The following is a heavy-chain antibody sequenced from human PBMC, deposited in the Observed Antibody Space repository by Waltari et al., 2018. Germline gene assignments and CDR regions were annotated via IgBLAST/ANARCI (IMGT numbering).Heavy chain of an antibody. CDR3: ARTDDDILTGPFDY. D-gene: IGHD3-9*01. CDR2: IIPIFGTA. J-gene: IGHJ4*02. Sequence: QVQLVQSGAEVKKPGSSVKVYCKASGGTVSSYAIRWVRQAPGQGLEWMGGIIPIFGTANYAQKFQGRVTITADESTSTAYMELSSLRSEDTAVYYCARTDDDILTGPFDYWGQGTLVTVSS. CDR1: GGTVSSYA. V-gene: IGHV1-69*12.